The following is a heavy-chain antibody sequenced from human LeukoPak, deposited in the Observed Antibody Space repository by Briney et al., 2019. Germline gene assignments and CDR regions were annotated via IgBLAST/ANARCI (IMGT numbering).Heavy chain of an antibody. J-gene: IGHJ4*02. D-gene: IGHD4-17*01. CDR1: GFTFSSYA. Sequence: PGRSLRLSCAASGFTFSSYALHWVRRAPGKGLEWVAVISYDGSNKYYADSVKGRFTISRDNSKNTLYLQMNSLRAEDTAVYYCARVTTVPKVWGQGTLVTVSS. CDR2: ISYDGSNK. CDR3: ARVTTVPKV. V-gene: IGHV3-30-3*01.